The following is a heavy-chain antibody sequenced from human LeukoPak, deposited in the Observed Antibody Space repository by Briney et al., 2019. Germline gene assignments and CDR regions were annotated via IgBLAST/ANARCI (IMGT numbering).Heavy chain of an antibody. CDR1: GFIFSAYW. V-gene: IGHV3-7*03. Sequence: GGSLRLSCAASGFIFSAYWMSWVRQAPGKELEWVANIKQDGSEKYYVDSMKGRFTISRDDAKNSLYLQMNSLRVEDTAVFYCARDQYDTWSRRGNFDSWGQGTLVIVSS. J-gene: IGHJ4*02. CDR3: ARDQYDTWSRRGNFDS. D-gene: IGHD3-3*01. CDR2: IKQDGSEK.